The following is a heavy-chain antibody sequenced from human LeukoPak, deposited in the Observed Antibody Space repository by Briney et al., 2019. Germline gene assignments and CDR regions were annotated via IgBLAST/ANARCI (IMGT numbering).Heavy chain of an antibody. D-gene: IGHD1-26*01. J-gene: IGHJ4*02. V-gene: IGHV3-74*01. CDR3: ARALGSYSDY. Sequence: GGSLRLSCAASGFTFSTSWMHWVRRAPGKGLVWVSRINSDGSRINYADSEKGRLTISRDNAKNTLYLQMNSLRADDTAVHYCARALGSYSDYWGQGTLVTVSS. CDR2: INSDGSRI. CDR1: GFTFSTSW.